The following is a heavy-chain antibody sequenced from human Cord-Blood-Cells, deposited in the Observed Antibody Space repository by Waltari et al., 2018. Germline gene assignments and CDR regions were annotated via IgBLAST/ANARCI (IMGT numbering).Heavy chain of an antibody. V-gene: IGHV4-39*01. Sequence: QLQLQESGPGLVKPSETLSLTCTVSGGSISSSSYYWGWIRQPPGKGLAWIGSIYYRGGTYYDPSLKSRVTISVDTSKNQFSLKLSSVTAADTAVYYCARHSNYSPYYFDYWGQGTLVTVSS. CDR3: ARHSNYSPYYFDY. CDR2: IYYRGGT. J-gene: IGHJ4*02. CDR1: GGSISSSSYY. D-gene: IGHD4-4*01.